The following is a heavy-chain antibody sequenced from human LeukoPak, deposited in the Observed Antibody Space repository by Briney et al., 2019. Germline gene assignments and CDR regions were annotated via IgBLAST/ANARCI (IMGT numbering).Heavy chain of an antibody. D-gene: IGHD1-26*01. CDR2: IYHSGSS. CDR3: ARDGARGSGTYYVFDF. CDR1: GYSIGTAYY. J-gene: IGHJ4*02. Sequence: SETLSLTCGVSGYSIGTAYYWGWIRQPPGTGLEWIGSIYHSGSSTYSPSLKSRVTISMDTSKNQFSLRLNSVTAGDTAVYYCARDGARGSGTYYVFDFWGQGTLVTVSS. V-gene: IGHV4-38-2*02.